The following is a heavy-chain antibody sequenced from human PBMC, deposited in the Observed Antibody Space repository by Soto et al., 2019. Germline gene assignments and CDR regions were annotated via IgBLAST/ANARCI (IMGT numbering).Heavy chain of an antibody. CDR1: GGSISSSSYY. V-gene: IGHV4-39*01. CDR2: IYYSGST. J-gene: IGHJ4*02. D-gene: IGHD4-17*01. Sequence: PSETLSLTCTVSGGSISSSSYYWGWIRQPPGKGLEWIGSIYYSGSTYYNPSLKSRVTISVDTSKNQFSLKLSSVTAADTAVYYCAIYEGGDYELHFDEWGQGTLVTVSS. CDR3: AIYEGGDYELHFDE.